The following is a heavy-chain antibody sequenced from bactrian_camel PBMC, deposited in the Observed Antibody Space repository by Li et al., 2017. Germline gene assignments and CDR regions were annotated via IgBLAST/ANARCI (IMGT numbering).Heavy chain of an antibody. CDR3: AADERGYIVSTTRPDC. Sequence: HVQLVESGGGSVQAGGSLRLSCVYSGYTYGDGCMAWFRQAPGKEREGVAALRTGGDDTWYADPVNGRFTVARDRAKNTLYLQMNGLKPEDTAVYYCAADERGYIVSTTRPDCWGQGTQVTVS. D-gene: IGHD2*01. J-gene: IGHJ4*01. CDR1: GYTYGDGC. V-gene: IGHV3S1*01. CDR2: LRTGGDDT.